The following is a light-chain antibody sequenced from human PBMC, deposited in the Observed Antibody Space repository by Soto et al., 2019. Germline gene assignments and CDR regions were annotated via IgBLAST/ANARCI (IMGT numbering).Light chain of an antibody. CDR2: GNS. CDR1: SSNIGAGYD. Sequence: QSVLTQPPSVSGAPGQRVTISCTGSSSNIGAGYDVHWYQQLPGTAPKLLIYGNSNRPSGVPHRFSGSKSGTSASLAITGLQAEDEADYYCQSYDSSRAVVFGGGTKLTVL. J-gene: IGLJ2*01. V-gene: IGLV1-40*01. CDR3: QSYDSSRAVV.